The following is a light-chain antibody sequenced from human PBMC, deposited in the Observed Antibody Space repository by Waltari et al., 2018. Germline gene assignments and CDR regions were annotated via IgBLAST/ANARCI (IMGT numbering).Light chain of an antibody. CDR3: CSYAGSSTLL. CDR2: EGS. Sequence: QSALTQPASVSGSPRQSITVSCTGTSRDVGSYNLVSWYQQHPGKAPKLMIYEGSKRPSGVSNRFSGSKSGNTASLTISGLQAEDEADYYCCSYAGSSTLLFGGGTKVTVL. V-gene: IGLV2-23*01. CDR1: SRDVGSYNL. J-gene: IGLJ2*01.